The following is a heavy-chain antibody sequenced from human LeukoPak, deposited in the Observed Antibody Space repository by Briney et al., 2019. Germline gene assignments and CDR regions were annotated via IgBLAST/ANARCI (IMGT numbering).Heavy chain of an antibody. CDR1: GFTFRNYW. D-gene: IGHD6-19*01. Sequence: PGGSLRLSCAASGFTFRNYWMHWVRQVPGKGLVWVSRINDDGTFTTYADSVKGRFTISRDNAKNTLYLQMNSLRAEDTAVYYCARDPGGSGWLAYWGQGTLVTVSS. V-gene: IGHV3-74*01. J-gene: IGHJ4*02. CDR2: INDDGTFT. CDR3: ARDPGGSGWLAY.